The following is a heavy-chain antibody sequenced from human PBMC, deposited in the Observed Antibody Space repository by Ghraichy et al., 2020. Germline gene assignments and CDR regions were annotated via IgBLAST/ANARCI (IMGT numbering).Heavy chain of an antibody. V-gene: IGHV1-69*13. CDR1: GGTFSSYA. CDR3: SIPGLDPRGGVDY. J-gene: IGHJ4*02. CDR2: IIPIFGTA. Sequence: SVKVSCKASGGTFSSYAISWVRQAPGQGLEWMGGIIPIFGTANYAQKFQGRVTITADESTSTAYMELSSLRSEDTAVYYCSIPGLDPRGGVDYWGQGTLVTVSS. D-gene: IGHD3-10*01.